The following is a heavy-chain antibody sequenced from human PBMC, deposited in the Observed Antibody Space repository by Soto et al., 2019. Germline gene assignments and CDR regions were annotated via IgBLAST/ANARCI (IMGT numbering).Heavy chain of an antibody. CDR3: TSVFYN. J-gene: IGHJ4*02. CDR1: GLTLSNQW. Sequence: EVQLVESGGGLVQPGGSLRLSCAASGLTLSNQWMHWVRQAPGKGLVWVSRIDDGSGTRYADSVKGRFTVSRDNAKNTLYLQMNSLRAEDTAVYYCTSVFYNWGQGTLVTVSS. CDR2: IDDGSGT. V-gene: IGHV3-74*01.